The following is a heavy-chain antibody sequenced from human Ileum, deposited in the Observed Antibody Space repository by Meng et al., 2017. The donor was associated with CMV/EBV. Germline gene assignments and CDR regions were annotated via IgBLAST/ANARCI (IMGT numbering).Heavy chain of an antibody. J-gene: IGHJ4*02. Sequence: VYGGSFSGYYWSWIRQPPGKGLEWIGEINHSRSTNYNPSLKSRVTISVDTSKNQFSLKLSSVTAADTAVYYCARGRYCSSTSCCFDYWGQGTLVTVSS. CDR2: INHSRST. D-gene: IGHD2-2*01. CDR3: ARGRYCSSTSCCFDY. V-gene: IGHV4-34*01. CDR1: GGSFSGYY.